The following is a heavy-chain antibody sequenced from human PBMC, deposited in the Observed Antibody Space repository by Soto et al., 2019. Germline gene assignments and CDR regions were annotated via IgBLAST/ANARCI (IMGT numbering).Heavy chain of an antibody. Sequence: PGGSLRLSCAASGFTISSYWMHWVRQAPGKGLVWVLGINSDGSSPTYADSVKGRFTISRDNAKNTLYLQMNSLRAEDTAVYYCARDPLWGTAMVLWYFDLWGRGTLVTVSS. CDR1: GFTISSYW. J-gene: IGHJ2*01. D-gene: IGHD5-18*01. V-gene: IGHV3-74*01. CDR3: ARDPLWGTAMVLWYFDL. CDR2: INSDGSSP.